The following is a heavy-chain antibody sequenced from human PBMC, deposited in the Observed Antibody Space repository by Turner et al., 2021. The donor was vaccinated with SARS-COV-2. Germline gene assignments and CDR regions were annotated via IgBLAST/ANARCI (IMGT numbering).Heavy chain of an antibody. Sequence: QVQLVESGGGVVQPGRYLRLSCTASGFTFRSYGRHWVRQAPGKGLELVAVISYDGRNKYYADSVKGRFTISRDNSKNTLYLQMNSLRAEDTAVYYCARECDDSSGCAEYFQHWGQGTLVTVSS. J-gene: IGHJ1*01. V-gene: IGHV3-30*03. CDR2: ISYDGRNK. CDR3: ARECDDSSGCAEYFQH. CDR1: GFTFRSYG. D-gene: IGHD3-22*01.